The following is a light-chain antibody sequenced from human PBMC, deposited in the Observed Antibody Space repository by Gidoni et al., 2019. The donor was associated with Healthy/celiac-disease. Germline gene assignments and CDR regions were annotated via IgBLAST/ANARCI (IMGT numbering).Light chain of an antibody. CDR2: RNN. Sequence: QSVLTQPPSASGPPGPRVTISCSGSSSNIGSNYVYWYQQLPGTAPKLLIYRNNQRPSGVPDRFSGSKSGTSASLAISGLRSEDEADYYCAAWDDSLSGTVFGGGTKLTVL. CDR1: SSNIGSNY. V-gene: IGLV1-47*01. J-gene: IGLJ3*02. CDR3: AAWDDSLSGTV.